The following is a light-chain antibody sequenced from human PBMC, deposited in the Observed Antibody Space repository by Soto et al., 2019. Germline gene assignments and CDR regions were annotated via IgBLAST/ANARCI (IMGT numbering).Light chain of an antibody. V-gene: IGLV2-14*01. CDR3: ASSPSNTPLWV. Sequence: QSVLTQPASVSGSPGQSITISCTGTSSDVGSYNYVSWYQHHPGKAPKLLIFEVSNRPSVVSDRFSGSKSGNTASLTISGLQVEDEADYYCASSPSNTPLWVLGGGTKLTVL. CDR2: EVS. CDR1: SSDVGSYNY. J-gene: IGLJ3*02.